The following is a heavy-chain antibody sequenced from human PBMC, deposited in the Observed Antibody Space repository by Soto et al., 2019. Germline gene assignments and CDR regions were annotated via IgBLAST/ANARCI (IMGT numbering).Heavy chain of an antibody. V-gene: IGHV3-15*07. Sequence: GGSLRLSCAASGFTFSNAWMNWVRQAPGKGLEWVGRIKSKPDGGTTDYAAPVKGRFTISRDDSKNTRYLQMNSLKTQNTAVYYCTTVVVVAATPPVECYFDYWGQGTLVTVSS. CDR1: GFTFSNAW. CDR3: TTVVVVAATPPVECYFDY. D-gene: IGHD2-15*01. J-gene: IGHJ4*02. CDR2: IKSKPDGGTT.